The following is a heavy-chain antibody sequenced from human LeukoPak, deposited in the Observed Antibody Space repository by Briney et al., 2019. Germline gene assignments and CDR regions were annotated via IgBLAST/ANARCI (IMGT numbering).Heavy chain of an antibody. J-gene: IGHJ4*02. D-gene: IGHD4-17*01. CDR3: ARYLLYGDYVLGHFDY. CDR1: GGSISSGGYS. CDR2: IYHSGST. V-gene: IGHV4-30-2*01. Sequence: SEALSLTCAVSGGSISSGGYSWSWIRQPPGKGLEWIGYIYHSGSTYYNPSLKSRVTISVDRSKNQFSLKLSSVTAEDTAVYYCARYLLYGDYVLGHFDYWGQGTLVTVSS.